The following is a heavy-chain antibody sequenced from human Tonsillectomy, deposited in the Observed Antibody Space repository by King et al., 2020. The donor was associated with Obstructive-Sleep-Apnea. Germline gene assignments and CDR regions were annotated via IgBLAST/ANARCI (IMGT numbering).Heavy chain of an antibody. Sequence: VQLQQWGAGLLKPSETLSLTCAVYGGSFSGYSWSWIRRPPGKGLEWIGEINQSGSTKYNPSLKSRVTISVDTSKNQFSLKMSSVTAADTAVYYCGAVAAYSQYYGMDVWGQGTTVTVSS. CDR3: GAVAAYSQYYGMDV. J-gene: IGHJ6*02. CDR2: INQSGST. CDR1: GGSFSGYS. V-gene: IGHV4-34*01. D-gene: IGHD6-19*01.